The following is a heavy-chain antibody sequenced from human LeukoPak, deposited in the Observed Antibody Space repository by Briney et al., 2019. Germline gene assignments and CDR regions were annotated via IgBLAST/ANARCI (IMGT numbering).Heavy chain of an antibody. Sequence: GGSLRLSCAASGFTFGDYAMHWVRQAPGKGLEWVSGISWNSGSIGYADSVKGRFTISRDNAKNSLFLQMNSLRPEDTALCYCAKDEGIQVWTYAAVYWGQGTLVTVSS. J-gene: IGHJ4*02. V-gene: IGHV3-9*01. D-gene: IGHD5-18*01. CDR3: AKDEGIQVWTYAAVY. CDR1: GFTFGDYA. CDR2: ISWNSGSI.